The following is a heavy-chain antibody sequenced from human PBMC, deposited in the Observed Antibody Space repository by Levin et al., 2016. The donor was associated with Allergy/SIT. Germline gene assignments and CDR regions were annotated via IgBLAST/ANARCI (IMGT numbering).Heavy chain of an antibody. V-gene: IGHV4-39*01. D-gene: IGHD2-15*01. CDR1: GGSISSSRYY. J-gene: IGHJ4*02. CDR2: IYYSGST. Sequence: SETLSLTCTVSGGSISSSRYYWGWIRQPPGKGLEWIGSIYYSGSTYYNPSLKSRVTISVDTSKNQFSLKLSSVTAADTAVYYCASYCSGGSCYSDDYWGQGTLVTVSS. CDR3: ASYCSGGSCYSDDY.